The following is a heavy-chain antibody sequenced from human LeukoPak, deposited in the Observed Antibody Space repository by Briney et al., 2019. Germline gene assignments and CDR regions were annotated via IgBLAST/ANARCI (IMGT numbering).Heavy chain of an antibody. V-gene: IGHV1-8*01. Sequence: ASVKVSCKASGYTFISYDINWVRQATGQGLEWMGWMNPNSGNTGYAQKFQGRVTMTRNTSISTAYMELSSLRSEDTAVYYCARALGYCSSTSCYLYWFDPWGQGTLVTVSS. CDR3: ARALGYCSSTSCYLYWFDP. CDR1: GYTFISYD. D-gene: IGHD2-2*01. J-gene: IGHJ5*02. CDR2: MNPNSGNT.